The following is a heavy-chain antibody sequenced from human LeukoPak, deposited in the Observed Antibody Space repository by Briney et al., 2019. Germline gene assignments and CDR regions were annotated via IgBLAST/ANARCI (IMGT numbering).Heavy chain of an antibody. CDR3: TTLGANGP. D-gene: IGHD4/OR15-4a*01. CDR2: VKSKSDGGTT. Sequence: GGSLRLSCAASGFTFTSAWMSWVRQAPGKGLEWLGRVKSKSDGGTTDYAAPVKGRFTISRDDSKSTVYLQMDSLKTEDTALYYCTTLGANGPWGQGTLVNVSS. V-gene: IGHV3-15*01. CDR1: GFTFTSAW. J-gene: IGHJ5*02.